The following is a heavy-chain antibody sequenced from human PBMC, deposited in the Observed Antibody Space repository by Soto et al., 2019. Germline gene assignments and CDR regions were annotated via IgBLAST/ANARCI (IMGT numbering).Heavy chain of an antibody. CDR1: GYTFTGYY. CDR3: AREWSGYDYKNWFDP. D-gene: IGHD5-12*01. J-gene: IGHJ5*02. V-gene: IGHV1-2*02. CDR2: INPNSGGT. Sequence: QVQLVQSGAEVKKPGASVKVSCKASGYTFTGYYMHWVRQAPGQGLEWMGWINPNSGGTNYAQKFQGRVTMTRDTSISTAYMELSRLRSDDTAVYYCAREWSGYDYKNWFDPWGQGTLDTVSS.